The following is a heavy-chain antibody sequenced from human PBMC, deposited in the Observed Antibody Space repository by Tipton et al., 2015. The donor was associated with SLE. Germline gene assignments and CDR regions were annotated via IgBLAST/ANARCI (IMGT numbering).Heavy chain of an antibody. CDR2: INPNTGGT. J-gene: IGHJ4*02. CDR1: GYTFTYYF. Sequence: QVQLVQSGVEVKKPGASVRVSCKASGYTFTYYFIYWVRQAPGQGLEWMGRINPNTGGTKYAQKFQGWVTMTSDTSISTAHMELSSLTSDDTAVYYCARGAASWYVDYWGQGTLVTVSS. D-gene: IGHD2-2*01. V-gene: IGHV1-2*04. CDR3: ARGAASWYVDY.